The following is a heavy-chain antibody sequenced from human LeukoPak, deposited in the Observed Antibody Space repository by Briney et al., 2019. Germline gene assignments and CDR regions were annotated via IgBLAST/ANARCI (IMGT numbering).Heavy chain of an antibody. CDR1: GGSFSGYY. Sequence: SETLSLTCAVYGGSFSGYYWSWIRQPPGKGLEWIGEINHSGSTNYNPSLKSRVTISVDTSKNQFSLKLSSVTAADTAVYYCARALRVWFGGHREVKPLYYFDYWGQGTLVTVSS. CDR2: INHSGST. V-gene: IGHV4-34*01. J-gene: IGHJ4*02. D-gene: IGHD3-10*01. CDR3: ARALRVWFGGHREVKPLYYFDY.